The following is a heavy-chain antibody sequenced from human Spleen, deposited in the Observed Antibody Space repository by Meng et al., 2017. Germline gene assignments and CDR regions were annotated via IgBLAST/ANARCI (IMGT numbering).Heavy chain of an antibody. D-gene: IGHD4-11*01. CDR1: GVAFSDYY. J-gene: IGHJ4*02. V-gene: IGHV4-34*01. CDR3: ASGPTTMPHDFDY. Sequence: QLPLLPSGAVLLKPAKTRSLTCVVSGVAFSDYYWSSIRQPPGKGLEWIGEINHSGSTNYNPSLESRATISLDTSQNNLSLKLSSVTAADSAVYYCASGPTTMPHDFDYWGQGTLVTVSS. CDR2: INHSGST.